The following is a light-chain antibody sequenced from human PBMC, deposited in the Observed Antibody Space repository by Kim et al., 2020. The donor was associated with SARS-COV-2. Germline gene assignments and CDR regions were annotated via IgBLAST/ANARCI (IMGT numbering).Light chain of an antibody. V-gene: IGKV3-15*01. CDR2: GAS. CDR3: QQYNNWPPYT. J-gene: IGKJ2*01. Sequence: GSPGDRATLPCRASQSVSSNFAWYQQKPGQAPRLLIYGASTRATGIPARFSGSGSGTEFTLTISSLQSEDFAVYYCQQYNNWPPYTFGQGTKLEI. CDR1: QSVSSN.